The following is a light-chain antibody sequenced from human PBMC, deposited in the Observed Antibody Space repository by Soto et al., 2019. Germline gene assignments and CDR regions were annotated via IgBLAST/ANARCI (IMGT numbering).Light chain of an antibody. CDR2: DVS. Sequence: QSALTQPPSASGSPGQSVTISCTGTSSDVGGYNYVSWYQQHPGKAPKFMIYDVSKRPSGVPDRFSGSKSGNTASLTISGLQADDEADYYCSSYEGSNNPVLFGGGTKLTVL. J-gene: IGLJ2*01. CDR1: SSDVGGYNY. V-gene: IGLV2-8*01. CDR3: SSYEGSNNPVL.